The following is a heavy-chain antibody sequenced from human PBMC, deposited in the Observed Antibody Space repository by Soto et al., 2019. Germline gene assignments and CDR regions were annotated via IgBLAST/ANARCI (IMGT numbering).Heavy chain of an antibody. CDR2: INAGNGNT. D-gene: IGHD3-9*01. J-gene: IGHJ4*02. Sequence: QVQLVQSGAEVKKPGASVKVSCKASGYTFTSYAMHWVRQAPGQRLEWMGWINAGNGNTKYSQKFQGRVTITRDTSASTAYMELSSLRSEDTAVYYCARVGYDILTGYYHQVFDYWGQGTLVTVSS. CDR1: GYTFTSYA. V-gene: IGHV1-3*01. CDR3: ARVGYDILTGYYHQVFDY.